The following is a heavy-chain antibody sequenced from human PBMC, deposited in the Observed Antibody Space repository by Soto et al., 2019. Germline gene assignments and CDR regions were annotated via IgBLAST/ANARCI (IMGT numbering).Heavy chain of an antibody. V-gene: IGHV3-23*01. J-gene: IGHJ4*02. CDR2: FSGSGDDT. Sequence: AGSLRLSCAATGFTLRTNGMSWVRQAPGKGLEWVSSFSGSGDDTYYADSLKGRFTISRDNSKNTLYLQMNSLRVEATPLHYCAGHGGYSYLGQGTLVTVSS. CDR3: AGHGGYSY. CDR1: GFTLRTNG. D-gene: IGHD4-17*01.